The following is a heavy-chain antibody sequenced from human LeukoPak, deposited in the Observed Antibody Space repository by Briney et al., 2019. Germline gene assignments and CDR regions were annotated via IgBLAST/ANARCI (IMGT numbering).Heavy chain of an antibody. V-gene: IGHV3-53*01. CDR1: GFTVSSNY. J-gene: IGHJ4*02. CDR2: IYSGGST. Sequence: GGSLRLSCAASGFTVSSNYMSWVRQAPGKGLEWVSVIYSGGSTYYADSVKGRFTISRGNSKNTLYLQMNSLRAEDTAVYYCAKPPLYSSGYWGQGTLVTVSS. CDR3: AKPPLYSSGY. D-gene: IGHD6-19*01.